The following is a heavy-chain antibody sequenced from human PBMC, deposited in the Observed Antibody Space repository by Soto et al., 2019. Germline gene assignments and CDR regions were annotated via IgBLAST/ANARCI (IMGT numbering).Heavy chain of an antibody. Sequence: SETLSLTCTVSGGSISSYYWSWIRQPPGKGLEWIGYIYYSGSTNYNPSLKSRVTISVDTSKNQFSLKLSSVTAADTAVYYCARSLGYCSGGSCGDYYYYGMDVWGQGTTVTVSS. CDR3: ARSLGYCSGGSCGDYYYYGMDV. D-gene: IGHD2-15*01. CDR2: IYYSGST. V-gene: IGHV4-59*01. J-gene: IGHJ6*02. CDR1: GGSISSYY.